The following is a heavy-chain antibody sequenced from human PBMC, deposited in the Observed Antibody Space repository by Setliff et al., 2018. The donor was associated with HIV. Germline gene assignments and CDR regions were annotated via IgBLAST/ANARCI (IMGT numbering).Heavy chain of an antibody. V-gene: IGHV1-46*03. D-gene: IGHD3-22*01. CDR2: ISPRGGST. Sequence: ASVKVSCKASGYTFTNYYMHRVRQAPGQGLEWTGMISPRGGSTNYAQMFQGSVTMTRDTSTITVYMELSSLRSEDPAVSYCARVWSPGGYSHSFDIWGPGTMVTVSS. CDR1: GYTFTNYY. J-gene: IGHJ3*02. CDR3: ARVWSPGGYSHSFDI.